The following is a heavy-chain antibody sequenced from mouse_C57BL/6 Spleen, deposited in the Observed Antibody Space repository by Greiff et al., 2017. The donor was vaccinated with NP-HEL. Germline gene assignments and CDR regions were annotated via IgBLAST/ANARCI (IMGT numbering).Heavy chain of an antibody. Sequence: EVQRVESGPGLVKPSQSLSLTCSVTGYSITSGYYWNWIRQFPGNILEWMGYISYDGSNNYNPSLKNRISITRDTSKNQFFLKLNSVTTEDTATYYCARDDYDEAMDYWGQGTSVTVSS. CDR3: ARDDYDEAMDY. J-gene: IGHJ4*01. CDR2: ISYDGSN. V-gene: IGHV3-6*01. D-gene: IGHD2-4*01. CDR1: GYSITSGYY.